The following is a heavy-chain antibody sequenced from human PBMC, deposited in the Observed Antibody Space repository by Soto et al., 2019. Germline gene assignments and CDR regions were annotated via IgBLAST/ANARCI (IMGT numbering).Heavy chain of an antibody. V-gene: IGHV3-23*01. D-gene: IGHD1-26*01. CDR1: GFTFSSYA. J-gene: IGHJ4*02. CDR3: AKDGPALQSGAYFDY. CDR2: ISGSGGST. Sequence: GGSLRLSCAASGFTFSSYAMSWVRQAPGKGLEWVSAISGSGGSTYYADSVKGRFTISRDNSKNTLYLQMNSLRAEDTAVYYCAKDGPALQSGAYFDYWGQGTLVTAPQ.